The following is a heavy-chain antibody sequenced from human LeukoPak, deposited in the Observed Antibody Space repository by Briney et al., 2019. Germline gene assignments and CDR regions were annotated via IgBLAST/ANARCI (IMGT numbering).Heavy chain of an antibody. CDR1: GFTFSSYA. CDR3: AKLRATTTRIDAFDI. V-gene: IGHV3-23*01. Sequence: GGSLRLSCAASGFTFSSYAMSWVRQAPGKGLEWVSTISGSGGSTYYADSVKGRFTISRDNSRNALYLQMNSLRAEDTAVHYCAKLRATTTRIDAFDIWGRGTMVTVSS. CDR2: ISGSGGST. J-gene: IGHJ3*02. D-gene: IGHD4-17*01.